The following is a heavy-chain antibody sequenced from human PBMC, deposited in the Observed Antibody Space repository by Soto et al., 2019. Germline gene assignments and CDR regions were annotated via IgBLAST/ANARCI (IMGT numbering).Heavy chain of an antibody. CDR2: IYYSGST. J-gene: IGHJ6*02. CDR1: GGSISSGDDF. Sequence: QVQLQESGPGLVKPSQTLSLTCTVSGGSISSGDDFWTWIRQPPGKGLEWIGYIYYSGSTYYNPSLKSRLTMSVDTSKNQFSLKLSSVTAADTAVYYCARDRAKWKDYYYYGMDVWGHGTTLTVFS. CDR3: ARDRAKWKDYYYYGMDV. D-gene: IGHD1-20*01. V-gene: IGHV4-30-4*01.